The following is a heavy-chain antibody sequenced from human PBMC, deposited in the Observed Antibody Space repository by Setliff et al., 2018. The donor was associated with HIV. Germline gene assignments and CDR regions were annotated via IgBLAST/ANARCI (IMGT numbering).Heavy chain of an antibody. CDR1: GYTFTSYG. D-gene: IGHD3-9*01. J-gene: IGHJ6*02. CDR3: ARDPKRYYDILTGYPSYYGMDV. V-gene: IGHV1-18*01. CDR2: ISAYNGNT. Sequence: ASVKVSCKASGYTFTSYGISWVRQAPGQGLEWMGWISAYNGNTHYAQKLQGRVTMTTDTSTSTAYMELRSLRSDDTAVYYCARDPKRYYDILTGYPSYYGMDVWGQGTTVTVSS.